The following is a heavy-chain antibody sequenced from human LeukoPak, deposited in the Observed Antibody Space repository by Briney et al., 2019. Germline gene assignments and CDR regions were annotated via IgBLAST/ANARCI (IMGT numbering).Heavy chain of an antibody. J-gene: IGHJ4*02. CDR3: ARDVVFDY. CDR2: ISWNSGSI. Sequence: GRSLRLSCAASGFTFDDYAMHWVRQAPGKGLEWVSGISWNSGSIGYADSVKGRFTISRDNAKNSLYLQMNSLRAEDTAVYYCARDVVFDYWGQGTLVTVSS. D-gene: IGHD3-16*02. CDR1: GFTFDDYA. V-gene: IGHV3-9*01.